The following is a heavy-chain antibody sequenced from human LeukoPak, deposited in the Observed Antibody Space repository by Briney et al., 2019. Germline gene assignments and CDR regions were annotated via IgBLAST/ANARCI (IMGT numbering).Heavy chain of an antibody. CDR3: ARDHSNWNYAPDF. V-gene: IGHV1-18*03. CDR1: GYTFTRYG. J-gene: IGHJ4*02. D-gene: IGHD1-7*01. CDR2: ISASNGNT. Sequence: ASVRVSCKASGYTFTRYGISWVRQAPGQGLQWLGWISASNGNTNYAQKFRNRVTMSTDTSTGTAYLDVRSLTSDDMAVYYCARDHSNWNYAPDFWGQGTLVIVSS.